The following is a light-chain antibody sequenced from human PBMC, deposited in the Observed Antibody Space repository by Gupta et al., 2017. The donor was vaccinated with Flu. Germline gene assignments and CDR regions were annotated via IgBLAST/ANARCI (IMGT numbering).Light chain of an antibody. CDR1: SSNIGSNY. J-gene: IGLJ3*02. Sequence: QSVLTPPPSASGPPAQRVTISCSGSSSNIGSNYVYWYQQLPGTAPKLPIYRNNQRPSGVPDRFSGSKSGTSASLAISGLRSEDEADYYCAAWDDSLEGRVFGGGTKLTVL. V-gene: IGLV1-47*01. CDR2: RNN. CDR3: AAWDDSLEGRV.